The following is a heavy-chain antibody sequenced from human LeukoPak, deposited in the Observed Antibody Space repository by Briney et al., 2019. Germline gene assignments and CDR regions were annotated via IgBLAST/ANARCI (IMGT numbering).Heavy chain of an antibody. CDR3: ARVAKGVVTGGVTWFDP. CDR2: INHGGST. J-gene: IGHJ5*02. D-gene: IGHD3-16*01. V-gene: IGHV4-34*01. CDR1: GGSFSGYY. Sequence: SGTLSLTCAVYGGSFSGYYWSWMRQPPGKGLEWIGGINHGGSTNYDPSHKSRVTISVDTSKNQFSLKLSSVTAADAAVYYCARVAKGVVTGGVTWFDPWGQGTLVTVSS.